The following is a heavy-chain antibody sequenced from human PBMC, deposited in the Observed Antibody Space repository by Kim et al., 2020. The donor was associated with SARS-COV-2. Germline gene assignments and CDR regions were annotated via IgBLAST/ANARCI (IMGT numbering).Heavy chain of an antibody. V-gene: IGHV4-34*01. CDR3: ARTVVPAHWFDP. CDR2: INHSGST. Sequence: SETLSLTCAVYGGSFSGYYWSWIRQPPGKGLEWIGEINHSGSTNYNPSLKSRVTISVDTSKNQFSLKLSSVTAADTAVYYCARTVVPAHWFDPWGQGTLVTVSS. D-gene: IGHD3-22*01. J-gene: IGHJ5*02. CDR1: GGSFSGYY.